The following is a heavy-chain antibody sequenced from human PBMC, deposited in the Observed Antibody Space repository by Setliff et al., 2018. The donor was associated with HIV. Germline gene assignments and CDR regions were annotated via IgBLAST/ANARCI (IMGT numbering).Heavy chain of an antibody. Sequence: PGGSLRLSCAASGFSFSTYGMHWVRQAPGKGLEWVSYISSSSSTIYYADTVKGRFTISRDNAKNSLYLQMNSLRAEDTAVYYCARDPPGSGFHLDYWGQGTPVTVSS. CDR1: GFSFSTYG. CDR2: ISSSSSTI. CDR3: ARDPPGSGFHLDY. D-gene: IGHD5-12*01. J-gene: IGHJ4*02. V-gene: IGHV3-48*01.